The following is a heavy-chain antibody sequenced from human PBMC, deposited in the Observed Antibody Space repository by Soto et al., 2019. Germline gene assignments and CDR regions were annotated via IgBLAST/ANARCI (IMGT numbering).Heavy chain of an antibody. CDR2: ISGSGGST. CDR1: GFTFSSFA. D-gene: IGHD2-21*01. J-gene: IGHJ4*02. CDR3: AKDLAIGYYFDY. V-gene: IGHV3-23*01. Sequence: GGSLRLSCAASGFTFSSFAMSWVRQAPGKGLEWVSAISGSGGSTYYADSVKGRFTISRDNSKNTLYLQMNSLRAEDTAVYYCAKDLAIGYYFDYWGQGTLVTVSS.